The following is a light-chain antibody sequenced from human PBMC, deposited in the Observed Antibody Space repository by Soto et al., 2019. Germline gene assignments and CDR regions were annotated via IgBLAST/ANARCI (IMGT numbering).Light chain of an antibody. Sequence: EVVMTQSPATLSVSPGERVTLSCRASQNVNINLAWYQHKAGQAPRLLLYGASNRATDIPVKFSGSGSGTEFTLTISSLQSEDLAVYYGQQYNDWPRTFGQGTRVE. CDR3: QQYNDWPRT. CDR1: QNVNIN. V-gene: IGKV3-15*01. CDR2: GAS. J-gene: IGKJ1*01.